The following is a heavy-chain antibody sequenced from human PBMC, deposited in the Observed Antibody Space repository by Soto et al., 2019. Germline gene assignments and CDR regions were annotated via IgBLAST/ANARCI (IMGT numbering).Heavy chain of an antibody. CDR2: IDSSTRTI. CDR1: GFTFSSYS. D-gene: IGHD4-17*01. CDR3: ARNAYGDRGGAFEI. J-gene: IGHJ3*02. V-gene: IGHV3-48*01. Sequence: SGGSLRLSCAASGFTFSSYSMNWVRQAPGKGLEWVSYIDSSTRTIYYADSVKGRFTISRDNANNSLYLQMNSLRAEDTAVYYCARNAYGDRGGAFEIRGQGTMVT.